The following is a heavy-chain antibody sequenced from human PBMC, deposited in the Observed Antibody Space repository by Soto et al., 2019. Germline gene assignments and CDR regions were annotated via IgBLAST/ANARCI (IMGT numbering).Heavy chain of an antibody. D-gene: IGHD1-1*01. CDR2: IHISGHS. CDR1: GGSVRAPDW. V-gene: IGHV4-4*02. CDR3: ARVRQGCSANNCYFDP. Sequence: QVHLQESGPGLVAPSGTLCLTCTLSGGSVRAPDWWNWVRQSPDKGLEWIAEIHISGHSNYDPSLRIRVSVSIHSSKNQFYLNLNSLTAADTAIYYCARVRQGCSANNCYFDPWGQGTQVTISS. J-gene: IGHJ5*01.